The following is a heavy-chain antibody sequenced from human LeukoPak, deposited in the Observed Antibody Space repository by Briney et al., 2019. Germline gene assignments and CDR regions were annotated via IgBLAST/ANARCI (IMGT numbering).Heavy chain of an antibody. Sequence: GGSLRLSCTASGFSFSGYWMSWVRQAPGKGLEWVANINQDGSAQYYVDSVEGQFTISRDNAKNSLYLQMNSLRVEDTAVYYCARDSESWTETGPRFDYWGQGTLVTVSS. CDR3: ARDSESWTETGPRFDY. CDR1: GFSFSGYW. J-gene: IGHJ4*02. CDR2: INQDGSAQ. V-gene: IGHV3-7*01. D-gene: IGHD3-9*01.